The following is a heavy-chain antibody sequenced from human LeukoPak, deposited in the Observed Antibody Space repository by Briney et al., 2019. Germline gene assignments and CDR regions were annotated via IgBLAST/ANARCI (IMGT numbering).Heavy chain of an antibody. D-gene: IGHD6-19*01. V-gene: IGHV1-2*02. J-gene: IGHJ4*02. Sequence: ASVKVSCKASGYTFTGYYMHWVRQAPGQGLEWMGWINPNSGGTNYAQKFQGRVTMTRDTSISTVYMELSSLRSEDTAVYYCARDGFGSGWYDYWGQGTLVTVSS. CDR2: INPNSGGT. CDR1: GYTFTGYY. CDR3: ARDGFGSGWYDY.